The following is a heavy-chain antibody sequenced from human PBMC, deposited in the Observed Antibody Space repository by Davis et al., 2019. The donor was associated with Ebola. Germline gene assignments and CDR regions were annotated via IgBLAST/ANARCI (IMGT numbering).Heavy chain of an antibody. CDR1: GFTFSEYG. CDR3: SRDHLGYCTSISCRRGDY. V-gene: IGHV3-21*04. J-gene: IGHJ4*02. D-gene: IGHD2-2*01. Sequence: PGGSLRLSCTASGFTFSEYGMYWFRQAPGKGLEWLSYIGGFSDHINYEDSLEGRFTISRDNAKNSLYLQMNSLRADDTALYYCSRDHLGYCTSISCRRGDYWGQGTLVTVSS. CDR2: IGGFSDHI.